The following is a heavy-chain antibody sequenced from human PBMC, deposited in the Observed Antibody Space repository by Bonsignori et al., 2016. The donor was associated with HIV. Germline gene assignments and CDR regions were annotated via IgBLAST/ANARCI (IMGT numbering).Heavy chain of an antibody. CDR3: AREDGVQDYYDTRGPQDYDYAFDI. D-gene: IGHD3-22*01. V-gene: IGHV1-18*01. Sequence: WVRQAPGQGLEWMGWISTYNGHTNYAQRVQGRVTMTTDTSTNTVYMELRSLRSDDTAVYYCAREDGVQDYYDTRGPQDYDYAFDIWGQGTMVTVSS. CDR2: ISTYNGHT. J-gene: IGHJ3*02.